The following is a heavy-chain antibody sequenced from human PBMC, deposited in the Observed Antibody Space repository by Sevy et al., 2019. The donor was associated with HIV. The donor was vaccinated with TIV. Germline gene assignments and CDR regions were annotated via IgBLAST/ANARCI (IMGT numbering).Heavy chain of an antibody. D-gene: IGHD6-19*01. J-gene: IGHJ6*02. V-gene: IGHV1-18*01. CDR2: ISAYNGNT. Sequence: ASVKVSCKASGYTFTSYGISWVRQAPGQGLEWMGWISAYNGNTNYAQKLQGRVTMTTDTSTSTAYMELRSLRSDDTAVYYCAREMSGGGGSGHLWAYYYYGMDVWGQGTTVTVSS. CDR3: AREMSGGGGSGHLWAYYYYGMDV. CDR1: GYTFTSYG.